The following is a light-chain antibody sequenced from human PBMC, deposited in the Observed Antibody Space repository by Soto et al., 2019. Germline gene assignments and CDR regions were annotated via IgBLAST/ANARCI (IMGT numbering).Light chain of an antibody. V-gene: IGLV3-9*01. CDR1: NIGSKN. CDR2: RDY. CDR3: QVWDSSTHVV. Sequence: SYELTQPLSVSVALGKTAGFTLGGNNIGSKNVHWYQQKPGQAPVLVIYRDYNRPSGIPERFSGSNSVNTATLSISRAQAGDEADYYCQVWDSSTHVVFGGGTKLTVL. J-gene: IGLJ2*01.